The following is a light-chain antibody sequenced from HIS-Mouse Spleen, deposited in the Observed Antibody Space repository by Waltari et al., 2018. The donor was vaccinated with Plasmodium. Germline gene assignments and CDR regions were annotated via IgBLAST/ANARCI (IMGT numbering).Light chain of an antibody. J-gene: IGLJ3*02. Sequence: SYELTQPPSVSVSPGQTARITCSGDALPKKYAYWYQQKSGPAPVLVIYEDSQRPSVIPERFSCSSSGTMATLTISGAQVEDEADYYCYSTDSSGNHRVFGGGTKLTVL. V-gene: IGLV3-10*01. CDR2: EDS. CDR1: ALPKKY. CDR3: YSTDSSGNHRV.